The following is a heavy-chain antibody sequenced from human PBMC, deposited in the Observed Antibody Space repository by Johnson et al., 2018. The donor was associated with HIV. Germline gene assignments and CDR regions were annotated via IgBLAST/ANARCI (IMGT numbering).Heavy chain of an antibody. CDR3: ARGEHYDSSGFYFGAAFDS. CDR1: GFTFDDYG. CDR2: INWNGGST. V-gene: IGHV3-20*04. J-gene: IGHJ3*02. Sequence: VQLVESGGGVVRPGGSLRLSCAASGFTFDDYGMSWVRQAPGKGLEWVSGINWNGGSTGYADSVKGRFTISRDNAKNSLYLQMNSLRAEDTAVYYCARGEHYDSSGFYFGAAFDSWGQGTMVTVSS. D-gene: IGHD3-22*01.